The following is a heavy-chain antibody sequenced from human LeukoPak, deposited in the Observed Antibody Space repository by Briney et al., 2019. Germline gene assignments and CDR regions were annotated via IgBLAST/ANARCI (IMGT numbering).Heavy chain of an antibody. D-gene: IGHD2-15*01. CDR3: ARAPVTSCSGVLCYPFDY. CDR2: TSSSDAGT. J-gene: IGHJ4*02. Sequence: GGSLRLSCAASGFTLNNYAMSWVRQAPGKGLEWVSATSSSDAGTYHADSVRGRFTISRDNSKNTLYLQMNSLRAEDAAVYYCARAPVTSCSGVLCYPFDYWGQGTLVPVSS. V-gene: IGHV3-23*01. CDR1: GFTLNNYA.